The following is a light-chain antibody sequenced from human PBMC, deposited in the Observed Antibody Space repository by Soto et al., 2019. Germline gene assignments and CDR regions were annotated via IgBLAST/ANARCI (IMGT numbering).Light chain of an antibody. CDR1: SSDIGGYNY. CDR3: SSYAGSNNVV. V-gene: IGLV2-8*01. Sequence: QSALTQPPSASGSPGQSVTISCTGTSSDIGGYNYVSWYQQHPGKAPKLMISEVSKRPSGVPDGFSGSKSGNTASLTVSGLEAEDEADYYCSSYAGSNNVVFSGGAKLTVL. J-gene: IGLJ2*01. CDR2: EVS.